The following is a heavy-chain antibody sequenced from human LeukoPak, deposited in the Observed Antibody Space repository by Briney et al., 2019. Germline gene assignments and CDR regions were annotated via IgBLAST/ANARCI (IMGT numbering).Heavy chain of an antibody. CDR1: GGSISSYY. CDR2: IYTSGST. D-gene: IGHD1-26*01. CDR3: ASRYSGSYGDAFDI. J-gene: IGHJ3*02. V-gene: IGHV4-4*07. Sequence: PSVTLSLTCTVSGGSISSYYWSWIRQPAGKGLEWIGRIYTSGSTNYNPSLKSRVTMSVDTSKNQFSLKLSSVTAADTAVYYCASRYSGSYGDAFDIWGQGTMVTVSS.